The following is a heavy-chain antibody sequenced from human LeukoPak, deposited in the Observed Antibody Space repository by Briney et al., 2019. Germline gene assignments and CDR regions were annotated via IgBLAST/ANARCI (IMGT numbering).Heavy chain of an antibody. D-gene: IGHD6-13*01. CDR3: AKGGSKGPLRGRSWKIVWYFDL. Sequence: GGSLRLSCAVSGFTFSSYAMSWVRQAPGKGLEWVSAISGSGGSTYYADSVKGRFTISRDNSKNTLYLQMNSLRAEDTAVYYCAKGGSKGPLRGRSWKIVWYFDLWGRGTLVTVSS. V-gene: IGHV3-23*01. CDR2: ISGSGGST. J-gene: IGHJ2*01. CDR1: GFTFSSYA.